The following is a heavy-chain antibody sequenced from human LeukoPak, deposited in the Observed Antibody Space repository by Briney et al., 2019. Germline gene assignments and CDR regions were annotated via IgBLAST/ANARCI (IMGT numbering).Heavy chain of an antibody. CDR3: ARNCGGDCHFDY. V-gene: IGHV1-69*05. J-gene: IGHJ4*02. Sequence: SVKVSCKASGGTFSSYAISWVRQAPGQGLGWMGRIIPIFGTANYAQKFQGRVTITTDESTSTAYMELSSLRSEDTAVYYCARNCGGDCHFDYWGQGTLVTVSS. D-gene: IGHD2-21*02. CDR1: GGTFSSYA. CDR2: IIPIFGTA.